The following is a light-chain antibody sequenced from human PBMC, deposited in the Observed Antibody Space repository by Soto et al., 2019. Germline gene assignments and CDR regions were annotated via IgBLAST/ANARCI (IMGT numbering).Light chain of an antibody. V-gene: IGKV3-20*01. Sequence: EIVLTQSPATLSLSPGERATLSCRASQSVSSKYLAWYQHKPGQAPRLVIYGASSRATGLPDRFSGSGSGTDFTLTISRLEPEDFAFYYCHHYGSAFGGGTKVDIK. J-gene: IGKJ4*01. CDR3: HHYGSA. CDR1: QSVSSKY. CDR2: GAS.